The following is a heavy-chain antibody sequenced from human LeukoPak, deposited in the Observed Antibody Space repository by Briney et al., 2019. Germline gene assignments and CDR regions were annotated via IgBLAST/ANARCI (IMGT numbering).Heavy chain of an antibody. V-gene: IGHV4-59*01. CDR1: GGSTSIYY. CDR3: ARDHNIRRAYYYYYYGMDV. CDR2: IYYSGST. D-gene: IGHD3-10*01. Sequence: PSETLSLTCTVAGGSTSIYYHSWSRQPPGKGLGWIGYIYYSGSTNYNPSLKSRVTISLDTSKNQFSLKLSSVTAADTAVYYCARDHNIRRAYYYYYYGMDVWGQGTTVTVSS. J-gene: IGHJ6*02.